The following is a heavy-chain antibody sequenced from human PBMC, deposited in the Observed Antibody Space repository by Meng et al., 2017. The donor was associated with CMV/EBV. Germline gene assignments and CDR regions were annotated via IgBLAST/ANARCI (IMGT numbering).Heavy chain of an antibody. V-gene: IGHV3-21*01. CDR3: ARDPSGCSGGSCYPALFDY. Sequence: TFSSYSMNWVRQAPGKGLEWVSSISSSSYIYYADSVKGRFTISRDNAKNSLYLQMNSLRAEDTAVYYCARDPSGCSGGSCYPALFDYWGQGTLVTVSS. D-gene: IGHD2-15*01. CDR2: ISSSSYI. CDR1: TFSSYS. J-gene: IGHJ4*02.